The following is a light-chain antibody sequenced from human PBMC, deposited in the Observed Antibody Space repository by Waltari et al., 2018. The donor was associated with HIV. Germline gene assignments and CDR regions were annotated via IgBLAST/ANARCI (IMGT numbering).Light chain of an antibody. V-gene: IGLV1-51*01. Sequence: QSVLTQPPSVSAAPGQKVHITCPGSSSNIGNNHLCVYQHLPGTAPKLLIYDNDRRPSGIPDRFSGSKSGTSATLGVSGLQTGDEADYYCGTWDTSLNVWVFGGGTKLTVL. CDR2: DND. CDR1: SSNIGNNH. J-gene: IGLJ3*02. CDR3: GTWDTSLNVWV.